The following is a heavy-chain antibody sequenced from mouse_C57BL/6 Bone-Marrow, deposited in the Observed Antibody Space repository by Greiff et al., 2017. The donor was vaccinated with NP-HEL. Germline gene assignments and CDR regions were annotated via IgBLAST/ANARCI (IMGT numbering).Heavy chain of an antibody. V-gene: IGHV5-6*02. D-gene: IGHD1-1*01. CDR3: ARQAHYYSSPYYFDY. CDR2: ISSGGSYT. Sequence: DVMLVESGGDLVKPGGSLKLSCAASGFTFSSYGMSWVRQTPDKRLEWVATISSGGSYTYYPDSVTGRFTISRDNANNTLYQQMSSLQSEDTAMDYCARQAHYYSSPYYFDYWGQGTTLTVSS. CDR1: GFTFSSYG. J-gene: IGHJ2*01.